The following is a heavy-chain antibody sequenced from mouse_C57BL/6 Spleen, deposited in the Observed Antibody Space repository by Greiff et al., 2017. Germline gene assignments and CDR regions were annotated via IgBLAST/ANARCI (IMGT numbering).Heavy chain of an antibody. J-gene: IGHJ4*01. D-gene: IGHD2-3*01. Sequence: VQLQQSGTVLARPGASVKLSCKTSGYTFTSYWMPWVKQRPVQGLEWIGAIYPGNSDTSYNQKFKGKAKLTAVTSASTAYMELSSLTNEDSAVYYYKRWIDGDYWGQGTSVTVSA. CDR2: IYPGNSDT. CDR3: KRWIDGDY. CDR1: GYTFTSYW. V-gene: IGHV1-5*01.